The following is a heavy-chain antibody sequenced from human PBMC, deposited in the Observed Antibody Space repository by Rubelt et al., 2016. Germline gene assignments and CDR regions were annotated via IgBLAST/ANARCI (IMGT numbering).Heavy chain of an antibody. J-gene: IGHJ4*02. V-gene: IGHV3-53*04. CDR1: GFTVSSTY. CDR3: AREGDYYFDY. CDR2: IFSGGST. D-gene: IGHD2-21*02. Sequence: EVQLVESGGGLVQPGGSLRLSCAASGFTVSSTYMSWVRQAPGKGLEWVSVIFSGGSTYYADSVKGRFTISRHNSKNTVYLQMNSLRAEDTAVYYCAREGDYYFDYWGQGTLVTVSS.